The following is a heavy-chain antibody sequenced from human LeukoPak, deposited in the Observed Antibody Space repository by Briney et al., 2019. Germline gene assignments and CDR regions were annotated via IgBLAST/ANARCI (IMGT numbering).Heavy chain of an antibody. CDR2: IKKDGSEK. J-gene: IGHJ4*02. CDR1: GFTFSSYW. V-gene: IGHV3-7*01. CDR3: ARDSSAWYFFDY. Sequence: GGSLRLSCVASGFTFSSYWMSWVRQAPGKRPEWVANIKKDGSEKDYVDSVKGRFTITRDNAKNSVFLQMNSLRVEDTAVYYCARDSSAWYFFDYWGQGTLVTVSS. D-gene: IGHD6-13*01.